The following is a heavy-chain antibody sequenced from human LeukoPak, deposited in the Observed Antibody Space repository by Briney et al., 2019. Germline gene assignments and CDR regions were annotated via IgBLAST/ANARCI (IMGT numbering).Heavy chain of an antibody. J-gene: IGHJ4*02. D-gene: IGHD2-15*01. V-gene: IGHV3-48*04. CDR2: ITSSSTV. CDR1: GFTFSNYS. CDR3: ARDYCSGPKCYFIDY. Sequence: PGGSLRLSCAASGFTFSNYSMNWVRQAPGKGLERVSYITSSSTVYYAGSVKGRFTISRDNAKNSLFLQMNSLRAEATAVYYCARDYCSGPKCYFIDYWGQGALVTVSS.